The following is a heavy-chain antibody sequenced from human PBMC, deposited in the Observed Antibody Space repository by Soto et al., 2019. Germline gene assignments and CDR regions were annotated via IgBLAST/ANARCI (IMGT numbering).Heavy chain of an antibody. D-gene: IGHD2-15*01. CDR1: GYTFTSYG. CDR3: ARADPDCIGGSCYPRLQTYLDS. Sequence: GASVKVSCKASGYTFTSYGISWGRQAPGQGLEWMGWISGYNGDTNYAQKLQGRVTMTTDTSTTTAYMELRSLRSDDTAVYYCARADPDCIGGSCYPRLQTYLDSWGQGTLVTVSS. CDR2: ISGYNGDT. V-gene: IGHV1-18*01. J-gene: IGHJ4*02.